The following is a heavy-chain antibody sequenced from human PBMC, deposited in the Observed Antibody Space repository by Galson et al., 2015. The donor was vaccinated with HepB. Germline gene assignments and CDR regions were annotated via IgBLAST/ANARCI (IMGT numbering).Heavy chain of an antibody. CDR3: ASFTSGSAEDLHY. Sequence: VSCKASGGTFSSYSIIWVRQAPGQGLEWMGGIIPIFGTANYAQKFQGRVTIAADESTSTAYMVLRSLRYEDTAVYYCASFTSGSAEDLHYWGQGTLVTVSS. D-gene: IGHD3-10*01. V-gene: IGHV1-69*01. CDR2: IIPIFGTA. CDR1: GGTFSSYS. J-gene: IGHJ1*01.